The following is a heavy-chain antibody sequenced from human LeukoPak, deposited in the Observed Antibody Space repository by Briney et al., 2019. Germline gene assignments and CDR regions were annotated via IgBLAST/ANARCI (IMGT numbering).Heavy chain of an antibody. V-gene: IGHV3-48*01. D-gene: IGHD3-10*01. CDR2: ISSSSSTI. CDR3: ARDTTSGYYYGSGND. Sequence: PGGSLRLSCAASGFTFSSYSMNWVRQAPGKGLEWVSYISSSSSTIYYADSVKGRFTISRDNAKNSLYLQMNSLRAEDTAVYYCARDTTSGYYYGSGNDWGQGTLVTVSS. J-gene: IGHJ4*02. CDR1: GFTFSSYS.